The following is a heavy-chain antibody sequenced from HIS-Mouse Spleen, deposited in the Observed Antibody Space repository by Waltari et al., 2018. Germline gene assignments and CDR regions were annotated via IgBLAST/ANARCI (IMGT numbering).Heavy chain of an antibody. CDR1: CGSISSRSYY. Sequence: QLQLQESGPGLVKPSETLSLTCTVSCGSISSRSYYWGWIRQPPGKGRGWIGGVDYSGRHYYNPSLKRRVTVSVDTSKNQFSLKLSSVTAADTAVYYCARESPYSSSWYDWYFDLWGRGTLVTVSS. V-gene: IGHV4-39*07. CDR3: ARESPYSSSWYDWYFDL. CDR2: VDYSGRH. J-gene: IGHJ2*01. D-gene: IGHD6-13*01.